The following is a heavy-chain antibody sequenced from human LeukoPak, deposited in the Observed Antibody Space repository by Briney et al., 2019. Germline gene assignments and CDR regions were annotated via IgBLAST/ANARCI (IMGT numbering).Heavy chain of an antibody. CDR3: AKSDQGSWGYYYYYYMDV. V-gene: IGHV3-33*06. J-gene: IGHJ6*03. CDR1: GFTFSTYG. D-gene: IGHD6-13*01. Sequence: GGSLRLSCAASGFTFSTYGMHWVRQAPGKGLEWVAVIWYDGSNKYYADSVKGRFTISRDNSKNTLYLQMNSLRAEDTAVYYCAKSDQGSWGYYYYYYMDVWGKGTTVTVSS. CDR2: IWYDGSNK.